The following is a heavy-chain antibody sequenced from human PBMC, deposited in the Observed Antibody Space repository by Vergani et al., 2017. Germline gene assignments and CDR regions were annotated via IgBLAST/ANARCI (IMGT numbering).Heavy chain of an antibody. CDR2: ISYDGTQK. V-gene: IGHV3-30*18. CDR3: AKDPAVLRFLEGGGFDY. Sequence: QVHLVESGGGVVQPGRSLRLSCVVSGFTSSYYGMHWVRQAPGKGLEWVAVISYDGTQKYYADSVKGRFTISRDNSKNTLYLQMNSLRAEDTAVYYCAKDPAVLRFLEGGGFDYWGQGTLVTVSS. CDR1: GFTSSYYG. J-gene: IGHJ4*02. D-gene: IGHD3-3*01.